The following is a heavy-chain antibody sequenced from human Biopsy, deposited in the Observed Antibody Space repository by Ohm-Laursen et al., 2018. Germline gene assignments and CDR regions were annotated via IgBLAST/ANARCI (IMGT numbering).Heavy chain of an antibody. J-gene: IGHJ6*02. CDR3: ARATNSTGWPYYYFYGMDV. V-gene: IGHV4-59*07. CDR1: GGSISSYY. CDR2: IYYSGST. D-gene: IGHD2/OR15-2a*01. Sequence: SDTLSLTCPVSGGSISSYYWSWIRQTPGKGLEWIGYIYYSGSTNYNPSLKSRVTISVDTSKNQFSLRLNSVTAADTAVYYCARATNSTGWPYYYFYGMDVWGQGTTVTVSS.